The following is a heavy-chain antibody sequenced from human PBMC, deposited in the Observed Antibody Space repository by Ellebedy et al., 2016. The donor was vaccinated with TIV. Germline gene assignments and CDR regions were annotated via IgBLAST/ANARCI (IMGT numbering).Heavy chain of an antibody. V-gene: IGHV3-74*01. J-gene: IGHJ4*02. CDR2: INSDGSST. Sequence: PGGSLRLSCTASGFTFSNYAMSWVRQAPGKGLVWVSRINSDGSSTSFADSVKGRFTVSRDNAKNTLYLQMNSLRAEDTAVYYCALFYYDTSGYTDSFGYWGQGTLVTVSS. D-gene: IGHD3-22*01. CDR3: ALFYYDTSGYTDSFGY. CDR1: GFTFSNYA.